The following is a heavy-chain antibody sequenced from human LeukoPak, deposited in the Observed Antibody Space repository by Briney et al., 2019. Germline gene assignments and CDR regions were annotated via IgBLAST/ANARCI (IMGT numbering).Heavy chain of an antibody. D-gene: IGHD3-22*01. J-gene: IGHJ3*02. CDR2: INPNSGGT. V-gene: IGHV1-2*02. CDR1: GYTFTGYY. CDR3: ARDDGDITMIVVVNGNAFDI. Sequence: ASVKVSCKASGYTFTGYYMHWVRQAPGQGLEWMGWINPNSGGTNYAQKFQGRVTMTRDTSISTAYMELSRLRSDDTAVYYCARDDGDITMIVVVNGNAFDIWGQGTMVTVSS.